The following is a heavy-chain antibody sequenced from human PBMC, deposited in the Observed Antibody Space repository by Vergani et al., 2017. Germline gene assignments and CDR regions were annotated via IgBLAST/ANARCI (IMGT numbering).Heavy chain of an antibody. CDR1: GGSVDNRDYY. V-gene: IGHV4-39*01. Sequence: LQLQESGPGLMKPSETLSLTCTVSGGSVDNRDYYWGWIRRPPGKGLEWIGSFSKGGTTSLHPSVKSRVAISSDTAKYRFSLKLTSVSAADTAVYYCARSSCGGDCYEFDYWGQGILVTVSS. CDR3: ARSSCGGDCYEFDY. D-gene: IGHD2-21*02. CDR2: FSKGGTT. J-gene: IGHJ4*02.